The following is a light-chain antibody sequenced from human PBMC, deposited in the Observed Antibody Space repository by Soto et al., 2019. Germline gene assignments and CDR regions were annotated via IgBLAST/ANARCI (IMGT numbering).Light chain of an antibody. Sequence: AIRMTQSPSSLSASTGDRVTITCRASQGISTFLAWYQQKPGEAHKLLIYFASTLQSGVPSRFSGSGSGTDFTLTISCLQSEDFAPYYCQPYYTYPYTFGLGTKLEIK. V-gene: IGKV1-8*01. CDR3: QPYYTYPYT. J-gene: IGKJ2*01. CDR1: QGISTF. CDR2: FAS.